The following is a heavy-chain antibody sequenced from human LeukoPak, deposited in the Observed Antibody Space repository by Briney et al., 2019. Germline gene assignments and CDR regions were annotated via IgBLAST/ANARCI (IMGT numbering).Heavy chain of an antibody. V-gene: IGHV1-46*01. CDR3: ARGDGTHFDY. Sequence: ASVKVSCKASGYTFSNYYLHWVRQAPEQGLEWMGIINLSGDSTIYAQNFQGRVTMTRDASTSTVYMELISLRFEDTAVYFCARGDGTHFDYWGQGTLVTVSS. CDR1: GYTFSNYY. CDR2: INLSGDST. J-gene: IGHJ4*02.